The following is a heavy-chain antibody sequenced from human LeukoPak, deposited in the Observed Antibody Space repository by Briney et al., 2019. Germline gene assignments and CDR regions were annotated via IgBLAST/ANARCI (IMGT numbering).Heavy chain of an antibody. CDR2: IHYDGSNN. CDR1: GFTFSSYG. Sequence: GGSLRLSCAASGFTFSSYGMHWVRQAPGKGLESVAFIHYDGSNNYYADSVKGRFTISRDNAKNSLYLQMNSLRAEDTAVYYCARDFHYCSSTSCYPRHYYYMDVWGKGTTVTISS. CDR3: ARDFHYCSSTSCYPRHYYYMDV. J-gene: IGHJ6*03. V-gene: IGHV3-30*02. D-gene: IGHD2-2*01.